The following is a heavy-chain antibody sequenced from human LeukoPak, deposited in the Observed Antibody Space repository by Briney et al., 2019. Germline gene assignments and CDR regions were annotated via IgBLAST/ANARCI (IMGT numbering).Heavy chain of an antibody. V-gene: IGHV6-1*01. CDR2: TYYRPKWYN. CDR1: GDSVSSNSGS. CDR3: ARSSDYSYKY. J-gene: IGHJ4*02. Sequence: SQTLSLTCAISGDSVSSNSGSWNWIRQSPSRGFEWLGRTYYRPKWYNEYAVFVKSRITINPDTSKNQFSLQLNSVTPGDTAVYYCARSSDYSYKYWGQGTLVTVSS. D-gene: IGHD4-11*01.